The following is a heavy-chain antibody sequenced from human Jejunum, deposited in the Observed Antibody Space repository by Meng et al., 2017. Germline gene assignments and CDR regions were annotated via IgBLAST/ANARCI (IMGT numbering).Heavy chain of an antibody. CDR3: ARVGLGWSGFDS. Sequence: QVQLQQWGAGLLKPSETLSLTCSVLGEPITNFYWNWTRQPPGEGLQWIGEVTHSGTTNYAPSLKSRVTISLDTSNNQFSLKLTSVTAADTAVYYCARVGLGWSGFDSWGQGTLVTVSS. CDR2: VTHSGTT. J-gene: IGHJ4*02. D-gene: IGHD3/OR15-3a*01. V-gene: IGHV4-34*01. CDR1: GEPITNFY.